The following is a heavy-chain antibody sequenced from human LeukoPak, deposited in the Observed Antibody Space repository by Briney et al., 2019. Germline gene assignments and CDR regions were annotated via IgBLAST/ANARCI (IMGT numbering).Heavy chain of an antibody. V-gene: IGHV1-8*01. Sequence: ASVKVSCKASGYTITSYDINWVRQATGQGLEWMGWMNPNSGNTGYAQKFQGRVTMTRNTSISTAYMELSSLRSEDTAVYYCARAYDSSGYYLRYYYYYGMDVWGQGTTVTVSS. CDR3: ARAYDSSGYYLRYYYYYGMDV. J-gene: IGHJ6*02. D-gene: IGHD3-22*01. CDR1: GYTITSYD. CDR2: MNPNSGNT.